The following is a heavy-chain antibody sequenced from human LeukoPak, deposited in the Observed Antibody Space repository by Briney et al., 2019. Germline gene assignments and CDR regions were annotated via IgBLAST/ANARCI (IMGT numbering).Heavy chain of an antibody. J-gene: IGHJ4*02. CDR1: GFTFDDYA. CDR3: ARVGDYGSGFDF. CDR2: ISWNSGSI. V-gene: IGHV3-9*01. Sequence: PGGSLRLSCAASGFTFDDYAMHWVRQAPGKGLEWVSGISWNSGSIGYADSVKGRFTISGDNAKNTLYLQMNSLRAEDTAVYYCARVGDYGSGFDFWGQGTLVTVSS. D-gene: IGHD3-10*01.